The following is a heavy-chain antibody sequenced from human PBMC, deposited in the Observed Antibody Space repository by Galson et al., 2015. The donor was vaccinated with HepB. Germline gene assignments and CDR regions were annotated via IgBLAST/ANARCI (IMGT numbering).Heavy chain of an antibody. V-gene: IGHV3-21*01. D-gene: IGHD6-13*01. J-gene: IGHJ6*02. CDR2: ISSSSSYI. CDR3: ARGLYSSSWYPPHHYYYYGMDV. Sequence: SLRLSCAASGFTFSSYSMNWVRQAPGKGLEWVSSISSSSSYIYYADSVKGRFTISRDNAKNSLYLQMNSLRAEDTAVYYCARGLYSSSWYPPHHYYYYGMDVWGQGTTVTVSS. CDR1: GFTFSSYS.